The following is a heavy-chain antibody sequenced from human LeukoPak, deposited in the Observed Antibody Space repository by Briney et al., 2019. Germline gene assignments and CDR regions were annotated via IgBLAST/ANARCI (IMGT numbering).Heavy chain of an antibody. V-gene: IGHV4-34*01. J-gene: IGHJ5*02. D-gene: IGHD2-2*01. Sequence: SETLSLTCAVYGGSFSGYYWSWIRQPPGKGLEWIGEINHSGSTNYHPSLKSRVTISVDTSKNQFSLKLSSVTAADTAVYYCAYCSSTSCYPRFDPWGQGTLVTVSS. CDR3: AYCSSTSCYPRFDP. CDR1: GGSFSGYY. CDR2: INHSGST.